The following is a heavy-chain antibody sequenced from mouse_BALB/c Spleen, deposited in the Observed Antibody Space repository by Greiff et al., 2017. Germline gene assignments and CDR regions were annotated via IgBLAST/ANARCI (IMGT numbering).Heavy chain of an antibody. J-gene: IGHJ3*01. CDR1: GFNIKDTY. CDR3: ARAATWGFAY. V-gene: IGHV14-3*02. Sequence: VQLKESGAELVKPGASVKLSCTASGFNIKDTYMHWVKQRPEQGLEWIGRIDPANGNTKYDPKFQGKATITADTSSNTAYLQLSSLTSEDTAVYYCARAATWGFAYWGQGTLVTVSA. D-gene: IGHD1-2*01. CDR2: IDPANGNT.